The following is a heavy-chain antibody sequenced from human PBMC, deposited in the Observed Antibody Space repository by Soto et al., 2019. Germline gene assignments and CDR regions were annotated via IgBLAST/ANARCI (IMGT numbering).Heavy chain of an antibody. D-gene: IGHD6-13*01. CDR2: FDPEDGET. Sequence: GASVKLSCKVSGYTLTELSMHWLRQAPGKGLEWMGGFDPEDGETICAQKFQGRVTMTEDTSTDTAYMELSSVRSEDTAVYYCATGWSSSSGFDYWGQGTLVTVS. J-gene: IGHJ4*02. CDR1: GYTLTELS. CDR3: ATGWSSSSGFDY. V-gene: IGHV1-24*01.